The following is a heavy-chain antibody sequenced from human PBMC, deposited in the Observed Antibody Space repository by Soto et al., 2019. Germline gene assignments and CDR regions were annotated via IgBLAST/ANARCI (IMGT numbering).Heavy chain of an antibody. CDR2: ISAYNGNT. CDR1: GYSFDDYG. J-gene: IGHJ6*02. CDR3: GITGSAFYSNNMRGMDV. D-gene: IGHD4-4*01. Sequence: ASVKVSCKASGYSFDDYGISWVRQVPGQGLEWMGWISAYNGNTNFAQRFQGRVTLTTDTSTSTAYMEVRSLRSDDTAVYFCGITGSAFYSNNMRGMDVWGQGTTVTVS. V-gene: IGHV1-18*01.